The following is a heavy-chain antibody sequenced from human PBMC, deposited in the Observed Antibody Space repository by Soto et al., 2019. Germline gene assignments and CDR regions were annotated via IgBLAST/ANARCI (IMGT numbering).Heavy chain of an antibody. CDR3: AKGEPLVKTPFDS. D-gene: IGHD1-26*01. Sequence: GGSLRLSCADSGFFFSAYAMSWVRQAPGKGLEWVSGITDSAVSTYYADSVKGRFTISRDNSKNTLYLQMNSLRAEDTAVYFCAKGEPLVKTPFDSWGQGTLVTVSS. CDR1: GFFFSAYA. J-gene: IGHJ4*02. CDR2: ITDSAVST. V-gene: IGHV3-23*01.